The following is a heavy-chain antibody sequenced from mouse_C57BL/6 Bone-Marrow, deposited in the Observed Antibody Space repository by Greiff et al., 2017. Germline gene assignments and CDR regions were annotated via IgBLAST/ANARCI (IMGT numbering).Heavy chain of an antibody. CDR2: IHPSDSDT. J-gene: IGHJ2*01. V-gene: IGHV1-74*01. D-gene: IGHD4-1*01. Sequence: QVHVKQPGAELVKPGASVKVSCKASGYTFTSYWMHWVKQRPGQGLEWIGRIHPSDSDTNYNQKFKGKATLTVDKSSSTAYMQLSSLKSEDSAVYYCAISGTDYFDYWGQGTTLTVSS. CDR3: AISGTDYFDY. CDR1: GYTFTSYW.